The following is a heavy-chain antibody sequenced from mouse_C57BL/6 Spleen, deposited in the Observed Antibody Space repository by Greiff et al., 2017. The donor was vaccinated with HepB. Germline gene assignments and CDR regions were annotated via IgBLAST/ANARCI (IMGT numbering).Heavy chain of an antibody. Sequence: VQLKESGPGLVQPSQSLSITCTVSGFSLTSYGVHWVRQSPGKGLEWLGVIWRGGSTDYNAAFMSRLSITKDNSKSQVFFKMNSLQADDTAIYYCAKSPSITTVVAGDAMDYWGQGTSVTVSS. CDR2: IWRGGST. D-gene: IGHD1-1*01. CDR3: AKSPSITTVVAGDAMDY. V-gene: IGHV2-5*01. J-gene: IGHJ4*01. CDR1: GFSLTSYG.